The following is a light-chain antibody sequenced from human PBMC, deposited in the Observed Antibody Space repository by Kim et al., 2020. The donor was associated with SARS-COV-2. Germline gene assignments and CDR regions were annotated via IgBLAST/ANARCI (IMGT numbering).Light chain of an antibody. V-gene: IGKV3-20*01. CDR1: QSVSRSY. CDR3: QQYGSSPKYT. CDR2: GAS. Sequence: PEERATLSCRASQSVSRSYLAWYQQKPGQAPRLLIYGASSRATGIPDRFSGSGSGTDFTLTISRLEPEDFAVYYCQQYGSSPKYTFGQGTKLEI. J-gene: IGKJ2*01.